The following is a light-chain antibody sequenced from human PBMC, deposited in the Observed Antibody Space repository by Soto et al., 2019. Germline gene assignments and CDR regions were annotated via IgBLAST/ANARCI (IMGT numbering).Light chain of an antibody. CDR2: EVS. V-gene: IGLV2-8*01. CDR1: SSDVGAYNY. J-gene: IGLJ1*01. Sequence: QSALTQPPSASGSPGQSVNISCTGTSSDVGAYNYLSWYQQHPGKAPKLMIYEVSKRPSGVPDRFSGSKSGNTASLTVSGLQAEDEADYYCSSYAGSNNYVFGTGTKVTVL. CDR3: SSYAGSNNYV.